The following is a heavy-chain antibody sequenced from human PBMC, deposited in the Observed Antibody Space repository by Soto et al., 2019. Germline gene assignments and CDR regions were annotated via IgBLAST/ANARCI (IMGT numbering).Heavy chain of an antibody. V-gene: IGHV3-33*01. Sequence: QVQLVESGGGVVQPGRSLRLSCAASGFTFSSYGMHWVRQAPGKGLEWVAVIWYDGSNKYYADSVKVRFTISRDNSKNTLYLQMNSLRAEDTAVYYCARVPTVTPVFFDYWGQGTLVTVAS. CDR3: ARVPTVTPVFFDY. D-gene: IGHD4-17*01. CDR2: IWYDGSNK. CDR1: GFTFSSYG. J-gene: IGHJ4*02.